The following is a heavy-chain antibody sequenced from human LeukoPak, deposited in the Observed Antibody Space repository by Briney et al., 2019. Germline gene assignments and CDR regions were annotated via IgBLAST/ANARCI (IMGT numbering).Heavy chain of an antibody. V-gene: IGHV3-53*03. CDR2: IFSGGNT. D-gene: IGHD3-22*01. Sequence: GGSLRLSCGASGFTVSNHHMSWVRQTPGKGLERVSVIFSGGNTYYTDSVKGRFTISRDNAKNTLYLQMNSLRAEDTAVYYCARGYYYDNSACDYWGQGTLVTVSS. J-gene: IGHJ4*02. CDR1: GFTVSNHH. CDR3: ARGYYYDNSACDY.